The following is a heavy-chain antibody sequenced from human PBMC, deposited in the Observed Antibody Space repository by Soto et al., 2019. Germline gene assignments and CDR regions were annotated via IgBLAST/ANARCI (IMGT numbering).Heavy chain of an antibody. CDR2: LYSGGTT. D-gene: IGHD3-10*01. Sequence: EVQLVESGGGLIQPGGSLRLSCAVSGFNFIRKYMIWVRQAPGKGLEWVSILYSGGTTYYADPVKGRFTISRDTSENTLYLQMSSLRAEDTAVYYCARGLYDSGSFYFDFWGQGTLVTVSS. CDR1: GFNFIRKY. J-gene: IGHJ4*02. CDR3: ARGLYDSGSFYFDF. V-gene: IGHV3-53*01.